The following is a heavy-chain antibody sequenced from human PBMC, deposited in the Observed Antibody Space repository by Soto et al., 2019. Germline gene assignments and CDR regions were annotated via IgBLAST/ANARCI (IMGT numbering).Heavy chain of an antibody. CDR1: GFTFSSYW. CDR2: IKQDGSEK. V-gene: IGHV3-7*01. CDR3: ARGMRRITYYDILTGSPEADYFDY. J-gene: IGHJ4*02. Sequence: VGSLRLSCAASGFTFSSYWMSWVRQAPGKGLEWVANIKQDGSEKYYVDSVKGRFTISRDNAKNSLYLQMNSLRAEDTAVYYCARGMRRITYYDILTGSPEADYFDYWGQGTLVTVSS. D-gene: IGHD3-9*01.